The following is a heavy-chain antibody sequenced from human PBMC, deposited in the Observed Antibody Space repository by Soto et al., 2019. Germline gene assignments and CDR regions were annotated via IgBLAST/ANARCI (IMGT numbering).Heavy chain of an antibody. D-gene: IGHD6-6*01. CDR1: GFTFSNYG. Sequence: PGGSLRLSCAASGFTFSNYGMHWVRQAPGKGLAWVAVISYDGSNKYYTDSVTGRFTISRDNSKDTLYLQMNSLRAEDTAVYYCAKDRYSSSSRENYFDYWGQGTLVTVSS. CDR3: AKDRYSSSSRENYFDY. J-gene: IGHJ4*02. CDR2: ISYDGSNK. V-gene: IGHV3-30*18.